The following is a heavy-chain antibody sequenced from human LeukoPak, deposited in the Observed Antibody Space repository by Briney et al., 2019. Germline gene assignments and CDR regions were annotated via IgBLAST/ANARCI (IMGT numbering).Heavy chain of an antibody. Sequence: GGSLRLSCAASGFTFSSYGMHWVRQAPGKGLEWVAFIRYDGSNKYYADSVKGRFTISRDNSKNTLYLQMNSLRAEDTAVYYCAKDSRFLIVGALYCGQGTLVTVSS. D-gene: IGHD1-26*01. CDR3: AKDSRFLIVGALY. CDR2: IRYDGSNK. J-gene: IGHJ4*02. V-gene: IGHV3-30*02. CDR1: GFTFSSYG.